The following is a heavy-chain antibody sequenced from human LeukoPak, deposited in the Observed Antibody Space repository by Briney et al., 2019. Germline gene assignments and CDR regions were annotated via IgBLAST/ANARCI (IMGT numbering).Heavy chain of an antibody. V-gene: IGHV3-74*01. CDR3: ARGSMEVYYDILTGYYLFDY. J-gene: IGHJ4*02. Sequence: GGSLRLSCAASGFTFSSYWMHWVRQAPGKGLVWVSRINSDGSSTSYADSVKGRFTISRDNAKNTLYPQMNSLRAEDTAVYYCARGSMEVYYDILTGYYLFDYWGQGTLVTVSS. CDR1: GFTFSSYW. CDR2: INSDGSST. D-gene: IGHD3-9*01.